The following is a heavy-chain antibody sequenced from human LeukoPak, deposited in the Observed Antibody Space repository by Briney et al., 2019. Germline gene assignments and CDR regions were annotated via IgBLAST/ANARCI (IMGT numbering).Heavy chain of an antibody. J-gene: IGHJ5*02. V-gene: IGHV1-2*02. D-gene: IGHD2-15*01. Sequence: ASVKVSCKASGYTFTGYYMHWVRQAPGQGREWMGWINPNSGGTNYAQKFQGRVTMTRDTSISTAYMELSRLRSDDTAVYYCAREGYCSGGSCGINWFDPWGQGTLVTVSS. CDR1: GYTFTGYY. CDR3: AREGYCSGGSCGINWFDP. CDR2: INPNSGGT.